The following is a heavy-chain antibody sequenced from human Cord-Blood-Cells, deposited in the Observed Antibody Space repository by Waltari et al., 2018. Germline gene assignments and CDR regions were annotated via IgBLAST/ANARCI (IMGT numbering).Heavy chain of an antibody. CDR3: ARDSRYCSSTSCYWFDP. CDR2: TIPSLGTA. J-gene: IGHJ5*02. D-gene: IGHD2-2*01. CDR1: GGTFSSYA. Sequence: QVQLVQSGAEVKKPGSSVKVSCKASGGTFSSYAISWVRQAPGQGLEWMGGTIPSLGTANDAKKCQGRGMSTADESTSTAYMELSSLRSEDTALYYCARDSRYCSSTSCYWFDPWGQGTLVTVSS. V-gene: IGHV1-69*12.